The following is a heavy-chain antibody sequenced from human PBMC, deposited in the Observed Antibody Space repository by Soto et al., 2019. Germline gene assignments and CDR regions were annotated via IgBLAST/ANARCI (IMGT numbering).Heavy chain of an antibody. CDR1: GDSFNDYY. CDR2: INPNGGVT. Sequence: QVQLVQSGAEVRKPGASVTVSCRSSGDSFNDYYIHWVRQAPGQGFEWMGWINPNGGVTKYAQKFQGWVSRTRDTSIRTVYMQLSRLRSDDTAVYYCARESGGATATLDYYYFYMDVWGTGTTDTVSS. V-gene: IGHV1-2*04. CDR3: ARESGGATATLDYYYFYMDV. J-gene: IGHJ6*03. D-gene: IGHD5-12*01.